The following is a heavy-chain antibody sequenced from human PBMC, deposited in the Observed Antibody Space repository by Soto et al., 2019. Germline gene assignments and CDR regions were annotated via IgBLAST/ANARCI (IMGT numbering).Heavy chain of an antibody. V-gene: IGHV3-49*04. CDR2: IRNPGYGGTT. D-gene: IGHD3-3*01. CDR1: GFSFGDYA. Sequence: PGGSLRLSCTTSGFSFGDYAMTWVRQAPGKGLEWVGFIRNPGYGGTTEYATSVKGGFIISRDDSMSSAYLQLNSLKVDDSAVYYCVRGSFGYYGPWGQGTLVTVSS. CDR3: VRGSFGYYGP. J-gene: IGHJ5*02.